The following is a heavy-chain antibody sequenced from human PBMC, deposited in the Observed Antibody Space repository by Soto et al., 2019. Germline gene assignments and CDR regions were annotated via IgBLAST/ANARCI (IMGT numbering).Heavy chain of an antibody. D-gene: IGHD3-3*01. CDR3: AKGHDFWSGYLNNAFDI. CDR2: ISGSGGNT. Sequence: EVQLLGSGGGLVQPGGSLRLSCAASGFTFSTSAMSWVRQAPGKGLEWVSAISGSGGNTYYADSVKGRFTISRDNSKNTLYLQMNSLRAEDTAVYYCAKGHDFWSGYLNNAFDIWGQGTMVTVSS. J-gene: IGHJ3*02. CDR1: GFTFSTSA. V-gene: IGHV3-23*01.